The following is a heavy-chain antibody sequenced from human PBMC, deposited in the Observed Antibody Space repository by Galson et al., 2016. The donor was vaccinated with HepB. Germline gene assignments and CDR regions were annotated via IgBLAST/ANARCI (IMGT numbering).Heavy chain of an antibody. V-gene: IGHV3-33*06. J-gene: IGHJ6*02. CDR3: AKSTGPGGGNYGMDV. D-gene: IGHD2-8*02. CDR1: GFTFSSYA. CDR2: IWNDGSYK. Sequence: SLRLSCAASGFTFSSYAMHWVRQAPGKGLEWVAVIWNDGSYKYYVGSVRARFSISRDNPKNTLDLQMNSLRAEDTALYFCAKSTGPGGGNYGMDVWGQGTTVTVSS.